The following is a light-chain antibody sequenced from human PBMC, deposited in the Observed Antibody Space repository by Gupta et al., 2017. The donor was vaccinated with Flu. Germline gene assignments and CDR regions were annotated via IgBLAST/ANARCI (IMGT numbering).Light chain of an antibody. Sequence: QSVLTQPPSASGTPGQRVTIPCSGSSSNIGSNTVSWYQQLPGTTPKLLIYTNSHRPSGVPDRFSGSKSGTSASLAISGLQSEDEADYYCATWDDSLNGYAFGSGTKVTVL. CDR2: TNS. CDR3: ATWDDSLNGYA. CDR1: SSNIGSNT. V-gene: IGLV1-44*01. J-gene: IGLJ1*01.